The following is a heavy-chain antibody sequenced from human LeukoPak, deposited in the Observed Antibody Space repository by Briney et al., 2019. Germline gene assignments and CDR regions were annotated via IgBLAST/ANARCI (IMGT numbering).Heavy chain of an antibody. CDR1: GFTFSSYA. D-gene: IGHD4-17*01. V-gene: IGHV3-30*04. CDR3: ARLYGDDS. Sequence: GGSLRLSCAASGFTFSSYAMHWVRQAPGKGLEWVAVISYDGSNKYYADSVKGRFTISRDNSKNTLYLQMNSLRAEDTAVYYCARLYGDDSWGQGTLVTVSP. J-gene: IGHJ5*01. CDR2: ISYDGSNK.